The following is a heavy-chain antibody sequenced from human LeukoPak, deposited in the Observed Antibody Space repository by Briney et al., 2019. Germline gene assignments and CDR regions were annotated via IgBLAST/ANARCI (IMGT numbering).Heavy chain of an antibody. V-gene: IGHV4-34*01. CDR2: INHSGST. CDR3: ARGLPIISMLRGVKPSVMFDS. CDR1: GGSFSGYY. Sequence: PSETLSLTCAAYGGSFSGYYWSWIRQPPGKGLGWIGEINHSGSTNYNPSLKSRLTISIDTSKNQFALRLSSVTAADTAVYYCARGLPIISMLRGVKPSVMFDSWGQGTLVTVSS. J-gene: IGHJ5*01. D-gene: IGHD3-10*01.